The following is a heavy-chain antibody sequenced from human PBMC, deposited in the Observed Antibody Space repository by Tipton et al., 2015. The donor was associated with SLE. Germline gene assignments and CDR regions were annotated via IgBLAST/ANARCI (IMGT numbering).Heavy chain of an antibody. J-gene: IGHJ6*03. CDR3: ATDIPGSGSYGLSMDV. D-gene: IGHD3-10*01. CDR2: IWYDGSNQ. Sequence: RSLRLSCAASGFSFSSYGMNWFRQAPGKGLEVVAIIWYDGSNQFYADSVKGRFTISRDNSKNTVHLQMNSLRVEDTAVYYCATDIPGSGSYGLSMDVWGKGTTVTVSS. CDR1: GFSFSSYG. V-gene: IGHV3-33*01.